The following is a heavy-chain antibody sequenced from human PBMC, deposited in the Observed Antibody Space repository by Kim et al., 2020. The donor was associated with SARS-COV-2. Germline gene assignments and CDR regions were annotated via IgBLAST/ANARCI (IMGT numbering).Heavy chain of an antibody. CDR3: AKDEIGGAGVWDFDY. V-gene: IGHV3-23*01. J-gene: IGHJ4*02. D-gene: IGHD2-21*01. CDR2: ISGDGSRR. Sequence: GGSLRLSCAASGFTFTRHSMSWVRQAPGKGLEWVTGISGDGSRRDYADSVKGRFTISRDNSKNAVSMQMNNLRAEDPAVYFCAKDEIGGAGVWDFDYWGQGSVVTVSS. CDR1: GFTFTRHS.